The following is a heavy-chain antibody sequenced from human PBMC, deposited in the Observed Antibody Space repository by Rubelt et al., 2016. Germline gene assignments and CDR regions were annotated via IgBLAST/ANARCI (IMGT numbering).Heavy chain of an antibody. CDR3: ARHRAMDYYYMDV. V-gene: IGHV4-59*08. CDR1: GGSISSYY. CDR2: IYYSGST. Sequence: QVQLQESGPGLVKPSETLSLTCTVSGGSISSYYWSWIRQPPGKGLEWIGYIYYSGSTNYNPSLTSRITISVDTSKNQFSLRLSSVTAADTAVYYCARHRAMDYYYMDVWGKGTTVTVSS. J-gene: IGHJ6*03. D-gene: IGHD5-18*01.